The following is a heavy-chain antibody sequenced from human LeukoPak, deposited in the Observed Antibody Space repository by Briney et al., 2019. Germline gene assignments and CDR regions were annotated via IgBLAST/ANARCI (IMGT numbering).Heavy chain of an antibody. J-gene: IGHJ4*01. CDR2: IYYSGSI. CDR3: ARGWFGEFSLGY. CDR1: GGSDSSSGYY. Sequence: SETLSLTCTVSGGSDSSSGYYWGWIRQPPGKGLEWIGSIYYSGSIYYNPSLKSRVTISVDTSKNQLSLKLTSVTAADTAVYYCARGWFGEFSLGYWGQGTLVTVSS. D-gene: IGHD3-10*01. V-gene: IGHV4-39*01.